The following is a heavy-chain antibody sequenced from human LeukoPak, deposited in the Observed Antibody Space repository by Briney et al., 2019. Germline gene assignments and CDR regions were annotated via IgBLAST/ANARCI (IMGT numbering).Heavy chain of an antibody. CDR2: IYYSGST. Sequence: PSETLSLTCTVSGGSISSGDYYWGWLRQPPGKGLEWFGYIYYSGSTYYNPSLKSRVTLSVDTSKNQFSLKLSSVTAADTAVYYCARVVPAAMEIDYWGQGTLVTVSS. CDR3: ARVVPAAMEIDY. CDR1: GGSISSGDYY. J-gene: IGHJ4*02. V-gene: IGHV4-30-4*01. D-gene: IGHD2-2*01.